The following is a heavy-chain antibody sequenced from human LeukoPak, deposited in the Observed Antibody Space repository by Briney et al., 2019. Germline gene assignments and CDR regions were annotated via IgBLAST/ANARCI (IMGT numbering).Heavy chain of an antibody. D-gene: IGHD2-21*02. Sequence: KPSETLSLTCTVSGGSISSSSYYWGWIRQPPGKGLEWIGSIYYSGSTYYNPSLKSRVTISVDTPKNQFSLKLSSVTAADTAVYYCASPVVVTAIGDYWGQGTLVTVSS. CDR1: GGSISSSSYY. J-gene: IGHJ4*02. CDR3: ASPVVVTAIGDY. V-gene: IGHV4-39*01. CDR2: IYYSGST.